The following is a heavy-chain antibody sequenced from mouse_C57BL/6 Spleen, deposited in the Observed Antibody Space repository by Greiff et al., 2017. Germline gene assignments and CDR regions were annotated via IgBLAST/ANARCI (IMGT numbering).Heavy chain of an antibody. CDR3: ARAYFDV. Sequence: EVQRVESGPGLVKPSQSLSLTCSVTGYSITSGYYWNWIRQFPGNKLEWMGYISYDGSNNYNPSLKNRISITRDTSTNQFFLKLNSVTTEDTATYYCARAYFDVWGTGTTVTVSS. CDR2: ISYDGSN. CDR1: GYSITSGYY. V-gene: IGHV3-6*01. J-gene: IGHJ1*03.